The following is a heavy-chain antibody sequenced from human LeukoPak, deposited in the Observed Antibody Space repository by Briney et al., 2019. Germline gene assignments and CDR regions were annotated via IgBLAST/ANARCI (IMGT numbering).Heavy chain of an antibody. V-gene: IGHV3-21*01. CDR1: GFTFSSYS. CDR3: ARDWAVAGKGYYFDY. Sequence: PGGSLRLSCAASGFTFSSYSMNWVRQAPGKGLEWVSSISSSSSYIYYAGSVKGRFTISRDNAKNPLYLQMNSLRAEDTAVYYCARDWAVAGKGYYFDYWGQGTPVTVSS. J-gene: IGHJ4*02. D-gene: IGHD6-19*01. CDR2: ISSSSSYI.